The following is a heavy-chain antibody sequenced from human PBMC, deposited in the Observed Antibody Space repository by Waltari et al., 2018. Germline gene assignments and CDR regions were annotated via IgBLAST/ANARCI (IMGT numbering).Heavy chain of an antibody. CDR2: INHSGST. Sequence: QVQLQQWGAGLLKPSETLSLTCAVSGGSFSGYYWSWVRKPPGKGLEWIGEINHSGSTNYNPSLKSRVTISVDTSKNQFSLKLSSVTAADTAVYYCASRDGYNSPYDAFDIWGQGTMVTVSS. CDR3: ASRDGYNSPYDAFDI. D-gene: IGHD5-12*01. J-gene: IGHJ3*02. CDR1: GGSFSGYY. V-gene: IGHV4-34*01.